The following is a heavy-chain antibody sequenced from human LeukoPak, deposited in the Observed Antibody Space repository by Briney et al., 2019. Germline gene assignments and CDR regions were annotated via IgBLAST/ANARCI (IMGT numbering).Heavy chain of an antibody. J-gene: IGHJ6*04. D-gene: IGHD3-16*01. CDR2: ISYDGSNK. Sequence: GGSLRLSCAASGFTFSSYGMHWVRQAPGKGLEGVAVISYDGSNKYYADSVKGRFTISRDNSKNTLYLQMNRLRAEDTAVYYCAKWGSNYYYNGMDVWGKGTTVTVSS. V-gene: IGHV3-30*18. CDR3: AKWGSNYYYNGMDV. CDR1: GFTFSSYG.